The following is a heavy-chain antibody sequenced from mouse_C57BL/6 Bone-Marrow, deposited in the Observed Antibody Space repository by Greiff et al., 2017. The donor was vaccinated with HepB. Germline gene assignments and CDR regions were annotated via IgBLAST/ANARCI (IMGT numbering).Heavy chain of an antibody. CDR3: ARAPTTVVARIDYAMDY. V-gene: IGHV3-6*01. CDR2: ISYDGSN. CDR1: GYSITSGYY. J-gene: IGHJ4*01. Sequence: EVQLQQSGPGLVKPSQSLSLTCSVTGYSITSGYYWNWIRQFPGNKLEWMGYISYDGSNNYNPSLKNRISITRDTSKNQFFLKLNSVTTEDTATYYCARAPTTVVARIDYAMDYWGQGTSVTVSS. D-gene: IGHD1-1*01.